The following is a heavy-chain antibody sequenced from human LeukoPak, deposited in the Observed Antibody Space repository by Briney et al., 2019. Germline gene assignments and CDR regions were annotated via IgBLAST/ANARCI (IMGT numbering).Heavy chain of an antibody. J-gene: IGHJ6*03. Sequence: GGSLRLSCAASGFTFSSYAMTWIRQAPGKGLEWVSSISGSGGSTYYADSVKGRFTISRDNSRNMLFLQMNSLRADDTAIYYCARSPDNYYYHYMDVWGKGTTVTVSS. CDR1: GFTFSSYA. D-gene: IGHD5-24*01. CDR3: ARSPDNYYYHYMDV. CDR2: ISGSGGST. V-gene: IGHV3-23*01.